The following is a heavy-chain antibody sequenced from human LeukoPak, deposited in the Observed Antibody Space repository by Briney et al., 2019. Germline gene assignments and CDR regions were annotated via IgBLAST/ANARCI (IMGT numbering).Heavy chain of an antibody. CDR2: ISYDGNNK. V-gene: IGHV3-30*03. D-gene: IGHD6-13*01. CDR1: GFTFSNYG. CDR3: ARVKQQLGTYYFDY. J-gene: IGHJ4*02. Sequence: PGRSLRLSCAASGFTFSNYGIHWVRQAPGKGLEWVAVISYDGNNKYYADSVKGRFTISRDNSKNTLYLQMNSLRAEDTAVYYCARVKQQLGTYYFDYWGQGTLVTVSS.